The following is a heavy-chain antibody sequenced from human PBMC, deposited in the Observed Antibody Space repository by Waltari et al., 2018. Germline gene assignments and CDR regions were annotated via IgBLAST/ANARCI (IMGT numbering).Heavy chain of an antibody. Sequence: QVQLVQSGAEVKKPGASVKVSCKASGYTFTSYYMHWVRQAPGQGLEWMGKINPSGGRTSYAQKFQGRVTMTRETSTSTVYMELSSLRSEDTAVYYCARGLMYQLPPAYFDYWGQGTLVTVSS. V-gene: IGHV1-46*01. CDR3: ARGLMYQLPPAYFDY. D-gene: IGHD2-2*01. J-gene: IGHJ4*02. CDR1: GYTFTSYY. CDR2: INPSGGRT.